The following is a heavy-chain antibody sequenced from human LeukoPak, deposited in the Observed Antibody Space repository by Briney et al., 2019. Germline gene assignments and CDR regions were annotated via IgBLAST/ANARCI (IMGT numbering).Heavy chain of an antibody. CDR3: ARFYCGGDCYSGYFNY. J-gene: IGHJ4*02. V-gene: IGHV4-39*01. D-gene: IGHD2-21*02. CDR1: GGSISSNSYY. Sequence: SETLSLTCTVSGGSISSNSYYWGWIRQPPGKGLEWIGYIYYSGSTYYNPSLKSRVTISVDTSKNQFSLKLSSVTAADTAVYYCARFYCGGDCYSGYFNYWGQGTLVTVSS. CDR2: IYYSGST.